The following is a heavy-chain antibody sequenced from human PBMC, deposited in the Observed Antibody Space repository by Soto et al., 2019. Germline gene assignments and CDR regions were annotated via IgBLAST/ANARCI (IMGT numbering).Heavy chain of an antibody. CDR1: GFSFNTSG. V-gene: IGHV3-30*03. Sequence: QVQLVESGGGMVQPGRALRLSCAASGFSFNTSGMHWVRQAPGKGLEWVAVIAFDGSQEFYGDSVRGRFTISRDNSKNTLFLQMKSLTPEDTAVYYCATKVRVTNYLYYGMDVWGQGTTVTVSS. D-gene: IGHD2-21*02. J-gene: IGHJ6*02. CDR2: IAFDGSQE. CDR3: ATKVRVTNYLYYGMDV.